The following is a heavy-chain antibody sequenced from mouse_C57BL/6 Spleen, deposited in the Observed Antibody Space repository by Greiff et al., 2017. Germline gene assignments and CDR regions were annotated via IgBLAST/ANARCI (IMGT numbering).Heavy chain of an antibody. CDR3: ARDGGGGFAY. J-gene: IGHJ3*01. V-gene: IGHV5-4*01. Sequence: EVQVVESGGGLVKPGGSLKLSCAASGFTFSSYAMSWVRQTPEKRLEWVATISDGGSYTYYPDNVKGRFTISRDNAKNNLYLQMSHLKSEDTAMYYCARDGGGGFAYWGQGTLVTVSA. CDR1: GFTFSSYA. CDR2: ISDGGSYT.